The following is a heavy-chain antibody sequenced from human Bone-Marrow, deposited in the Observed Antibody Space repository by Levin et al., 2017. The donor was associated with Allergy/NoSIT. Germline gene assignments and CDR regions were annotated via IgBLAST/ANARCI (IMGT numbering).Heavy chain of an antibody. CDR2: IYYNGST. CDR3: ARTYYYYYMDV. V-gene: IGHV4-31*03. CDR1: GGSIRSGGYF. Sequence: SQTLSLTCTVSGGSIRSGGYFWSWIRQHPGKGLEWIGYIYYNGSTSYNPSLKSRVTISVDMSKEQFSLKLSSVTAADTAMYYCARTYYYYYMDVWGKGTTVTVSS. J-gene: IGHJ6*03.